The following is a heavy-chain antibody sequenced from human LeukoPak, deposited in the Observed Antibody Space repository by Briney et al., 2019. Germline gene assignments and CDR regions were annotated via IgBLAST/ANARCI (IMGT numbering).Heavy chain of an antibody. Sequence: GASVKVSCKASGYTFTGYYMHWVRQAPGQGLEWMGRINPNSGGTTYAQKFQGRVTMTRDTSISTAYMELSRLRSDDTAVYYCARAVDYGDYVDYWGQGTLVTVSS. CDR1: GYTFTGYY. V-gene: IGHV1-2*06. J-gene: IGHJ4*02. CDR2: INPNSGGT. CDR3: ARAVDYGDYVDY. D-gene: IGHD4-17*01.